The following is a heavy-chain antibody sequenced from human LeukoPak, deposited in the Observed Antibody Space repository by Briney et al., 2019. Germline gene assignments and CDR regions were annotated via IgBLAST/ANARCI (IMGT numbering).Heavy chain of an antibody. CDR1: GGSISISTYY. D-gene: IGHD3-22*01. Sequence: PSETLSLTCTVSGGSISISTYYWGWIRQPPGKGLEWIGNIYYSGSTYYNPSLKSRVPISVDTSKNQFSLRLSSVTAADTAVYYYARLGTGYDSSGYSIGWFDPWGQGTLVTVSS. V-gene: IGHV4-39*01. J-gene: IGHJ5*02. CDR3: ARLGTGYDSSGYSIGWFDP. CDR2: IYYSGST.